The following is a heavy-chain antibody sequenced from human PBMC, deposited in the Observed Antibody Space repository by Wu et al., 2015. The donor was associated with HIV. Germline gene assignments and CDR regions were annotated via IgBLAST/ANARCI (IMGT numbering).Heavy chain of an antibody. CDR1: GGSFSSFA. CDR3: ARALPSVRYYYYYMDV. V-gene: IGHV1-69*05. CDR2: LTLIFGTS. J-gene: IGHJ6*03. Sequence: QVQLVQSGAEVKQPGSSVKVSCKSSGGSFSSFAINWVRQAPGQGLEWLGGLTLIFGTSKYAQRFQGRVTITTDESKGIAYMELSSLRSEDTAVYYCARALPSVRYYYYYMDVWGKGTTVTVSS.